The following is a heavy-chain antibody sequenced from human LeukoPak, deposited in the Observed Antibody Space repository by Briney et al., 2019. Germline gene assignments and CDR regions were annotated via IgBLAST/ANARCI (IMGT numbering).Heavy chain of an antibody. CDR1: GFTFSSYG. Sequence: GGSLRLSCAASGFTFSSYGVHWVRQAPGKGLEWVSTISGRGDSTYYADSVKGRFTISRDNSKNTLYLQMNSLRLEDTAGYYCAKGAGYSSNWNFDYWGQGTLVTVSS. V-gene: IGHV3-23*01. CDR2: ISGRGDST. J-gene: IGHJ4*02. D-gene: IGHD6-13*01. CDR3: AKGAGYSSNWNFDY.